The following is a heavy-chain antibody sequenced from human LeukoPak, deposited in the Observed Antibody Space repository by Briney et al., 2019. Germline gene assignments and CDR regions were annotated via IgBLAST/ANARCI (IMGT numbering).Heavy chain of an antibody. D-gene: IGHD5-18*01. Sequence: GGALRLSCAASGFTFSSYGMSWVRQAPGKGLEWVSATSGSGGSTYYADSVKGRFTISRDNSKNTLYLQMNSLRAEDTAVYYCAKDPGGQLWFLDWGQGTLVIVSS. CDR1: GFTFSSYG. J-gene: IGHJ4*02. CDR2: TSGSGGST. CDR3: AKDPGGQLWFLD. V-gene: IGHV3-23*01.